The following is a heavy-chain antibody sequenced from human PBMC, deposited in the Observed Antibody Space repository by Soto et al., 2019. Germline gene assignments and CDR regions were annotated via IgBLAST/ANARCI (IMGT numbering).Heavy chain of an antibody. CDR1: GYTFTSYA. J-gene: IGHJ3*02. CDR3: ARTRRIAVAARDPFDI. CDR2: INAGNGNT. V-gene: IGHV1-3*01. Sequence: ASLKVSCKASGYTFTSYAMHWVRQAPGQRLEWMGWINAGNGNTKYSQKFQGRVTITRDTSASTAYMELSSLRSEDTAVYYCARTRRIAVAARDPFDIWGQGTLVTVS. D-gene: IGHD6-19*01.